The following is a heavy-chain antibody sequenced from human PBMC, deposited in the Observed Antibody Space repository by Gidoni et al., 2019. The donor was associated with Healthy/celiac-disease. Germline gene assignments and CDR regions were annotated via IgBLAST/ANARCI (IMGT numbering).Heavy chain of an antibody. J-gene: IGHJ4*02. CDR2: IKSKTDGGTT. CDR3: TTAIRQQWLVTDY. Sequence: EVLLVESGGGLVKPGGSLRLSCAASGFPFSNAWMSWVRQAPGKGLEWVGRIKSKTDGGTTDYAAPVKGRFTISRDDSKNTLYLQMNSLKTEDTAVYYCTTAIRQQWLVTDYWGQGTLVTVSS. V-gene: IGHV3-15*01. D-gene: IGHD6-19*01. CDR1: GFPFSNAW.